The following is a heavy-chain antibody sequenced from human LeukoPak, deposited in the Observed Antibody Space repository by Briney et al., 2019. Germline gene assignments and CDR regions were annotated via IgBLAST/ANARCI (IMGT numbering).Heavy chain of an antibody. CDR2: IRYDGSNK. D-gene: IGHD3-9*01. V-gene: IGHV3-30*02. CDR3: AKDLYDILTGYPDY. CDR1: GFTFSSYG. Sequence: GGSLRLSCAASGFTFSSYGMHWVRQAPGKGLEWVAFIRYDGSNKYYADSVKGRFTISRDNSKNTLYLQMNSLRAEDTAVYYCAKDLYDILTGYPDYWGQGTLVIVSS. J-gene: IGHJ4*02.